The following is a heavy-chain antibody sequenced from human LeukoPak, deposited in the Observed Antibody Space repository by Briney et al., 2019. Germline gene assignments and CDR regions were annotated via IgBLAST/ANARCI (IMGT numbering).Heavy chain of an antibody. Sequence: SETLSLTCTVSGGSFSSYYWSWIRQPPGKGLEWIGYIYYSGSTNYNPSLKIRVTISVDTSKNQFSLKLSSVTAADTAVYYCASLARYYYGAGWPSIDYWGQGTLVTVSS. CDR2: IYYSGST. J-gene: IGHJ4*02. V-gene: IGHV4-59*01. CDR1: GGSFSSYY. CDR3: ASLARYYYGAGWPSIDY. D-gene: IGHD3-10*01.